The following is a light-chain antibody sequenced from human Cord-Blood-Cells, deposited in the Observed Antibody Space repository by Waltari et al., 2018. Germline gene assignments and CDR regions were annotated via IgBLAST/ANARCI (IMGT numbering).Light chain of an antibody. CDR1: SSDVGGYNY. V-gene: IGLV2-11*01. CDR2: DVS. CDR3: CSYAGSYTWV. J-gene: IGLJ3*02. Sequence: QSALTQPRSVSGPPGQSVTISCTGTSSDVGGYNYVSWYQQHPGKAPKLMIYDVSKRPSGVPDRFSGSKSGNTASLTISGLQAEDEADDYCCSYAGSYTWVFGGGTKLTVL.